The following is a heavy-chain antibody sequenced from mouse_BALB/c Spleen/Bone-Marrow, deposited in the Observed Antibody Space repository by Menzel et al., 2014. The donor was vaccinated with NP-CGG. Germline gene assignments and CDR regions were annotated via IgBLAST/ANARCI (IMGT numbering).Heavy chain of an antibody. CDR2: IRNKAYGYTT. V-gene: IGHV7-3*02. CDR1: GFTFTDYY. CDR3: ARCPMDY. J-gene: IGHJ4*01. Sequence: EVKLMESGGGLVQPGGSLRLSCTTSGFTFTDYYMSWVRQPPGKALEWLAFIRNKAYGYTTEYSASVRGRFTISRDNSQRILYRQMNALRAEDSGTYYCARCPMDYWGQGTSVSVSS.